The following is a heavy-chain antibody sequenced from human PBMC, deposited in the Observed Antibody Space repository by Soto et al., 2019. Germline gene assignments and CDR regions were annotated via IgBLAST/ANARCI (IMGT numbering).Heavy chain of an antibody. J-gene: IGHJ4*02. CDR3: ARELYSCGGDCPYYMDY. CDR2: ISLYHHST. V-gene: IGHV1-46*01. Sequence: ASVKVSCKTSGYPFTDYFIHWVRQAPGQGLEWMGIISLYHHSTSYSQKFQGRLTVTADTSTTTVYMDLSSLTSEDSAVYWCARELYSCGGDCPYYMDYWGQGTLVTVSS. CDR1: GYPFTDYF. D-gene: IGHD2-21*02.